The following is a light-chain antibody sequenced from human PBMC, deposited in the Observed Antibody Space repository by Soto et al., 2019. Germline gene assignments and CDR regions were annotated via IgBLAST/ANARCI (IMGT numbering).Light chain of an antibody. CDR3: QHTTDFT. V-gene: IGKV1-5*01. J-gene: IGKJ2*01. CDR2: DVS. CDR1: SSSKW. Sequence: DIQMTQSPSTLAASVGDTVTMTCRSSSKWLAWYQKKPGKAPKLLIYDVSNLEIGVPPRFSGSTSGAESTLTITGLQPDDIGTYYCQHTTDFTFGQGTKVEIK.